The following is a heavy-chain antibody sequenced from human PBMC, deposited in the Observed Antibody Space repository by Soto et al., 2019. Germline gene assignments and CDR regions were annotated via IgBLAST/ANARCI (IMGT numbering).Heavy chain of an antibody. J-gene: IGHJ4*02. CDR1: RLRFSGYG. D-gene: IGHD6-19*01. V-gene: IGHV3-33*03. CDR2: IWYDPNKT. CDR3: ATDGPGSGRYFGEY. Sequence: QVQLVESGGGVVQPGTSLRLSCAVSRLRFSGYGMHWVRQAPGQGLEWVAIIWYDPNKTYYADSVKGRFTISRDNSKNTLYLQMNSLRVDDTAVYYCATDGPGSGRYFGEYWGQGTLVTVSS.